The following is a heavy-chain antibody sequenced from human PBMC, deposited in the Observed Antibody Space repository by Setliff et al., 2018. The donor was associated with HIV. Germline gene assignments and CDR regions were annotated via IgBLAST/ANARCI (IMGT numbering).Heavy chain of an antibody. D-gene: IGHD6-13*01. CDR2: IYTTGST. CDR1: GSSISGHF. CDR3: ARGRSRWTYYNYYYMDV. V-gene: IGHV4-59*11. Sequence: SETLSLTCTVSGSSISGHFWTWIRQPPGKGLEWIGYIYTTGSTNYNPSLTSRVTISVDTSKNKFSLKMRSVTAADTAVYYCARGRSRWTYYNYYYMDVRGKGTTVTVSS. J-gene: IGHJ6*03.